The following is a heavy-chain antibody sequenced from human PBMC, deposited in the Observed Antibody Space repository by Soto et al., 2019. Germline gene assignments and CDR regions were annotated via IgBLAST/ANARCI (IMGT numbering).Heavy chain of an antibody. CDR1: GFTVSNNY. Sequence: EVQLVESGGGLVQPGGSLRLSCAASGFTVSNNYMTWVRQAPGKGLEWVSVIYSGGSTFYADSVKGRFTISRDNSKNTLYLKMNSLRAEDTAVYYCARDGPTYYFGSGSYTHYYGMDVWGQGTTVTVSS. J-gene: IGHJ6*02. V-gene: IGHV3-66*01. CDR2: IYSGGST. D-gene: IGHD3-10*01. CDR3: ARDGPTYYFGSGSYTHYYGMDV.